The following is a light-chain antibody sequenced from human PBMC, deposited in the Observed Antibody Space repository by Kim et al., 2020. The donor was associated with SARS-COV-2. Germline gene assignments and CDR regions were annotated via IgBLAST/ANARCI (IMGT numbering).Light chain of an antibody. CDR3: QQANTFPIT. Sequence: DIQMTQSPSSVSASVGDKVTITCRASQGISSWVAWYQQKPGEAPKRLIYAASSLQSGVPGRFSGSESGTDFTLTISSLQPEDFATYYCQQANTFPITFGQGTRLEIK. V-gene: IGKV1-12*01. CDR1: QGISSW. J-gene: IGKJ5*01. CDR2: AAS.